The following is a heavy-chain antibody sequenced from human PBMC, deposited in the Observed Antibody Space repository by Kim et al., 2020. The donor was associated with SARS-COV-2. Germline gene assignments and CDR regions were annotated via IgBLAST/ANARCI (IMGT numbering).Heavy chain of an antibody. CDR3: ARDVDTAMDRDYYYYYGMDV. D-gene: IGHD5-18*01. CDR2: IYYSGST. V-gene: IGHV4-39*07. CDR1: GGSISSSSYY. J-gene: IGHJ6*02. Sequence: SETLSLTCTVSGGSISSSSYYWGWIRQPPGKGLEWIGSIYYSGSTYYNPSLKSRVTISVDTSKNQFSLKLSSVTAADTAVYYCARDVDTAMDRDYYYYYGMDVWGQGTTVTVSS.